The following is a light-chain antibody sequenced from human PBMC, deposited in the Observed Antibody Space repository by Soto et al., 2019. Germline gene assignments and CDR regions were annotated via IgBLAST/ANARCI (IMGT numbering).Light chain of an antibody. CDR1: QSVLYSSNNKNY. CDR2: WAS. CDR3: QQYESTPPT. J-gene: IGKJ2*01. V-gene: IGKV4-1*01. Sequence: DIVMTQSTDSLGVSLGERATIKCKSSQSVLYSSNNKNYLAWYQQRPGQPPKLLIYWASTRESGVPDRFSGSGSGTDFTLTITSLQAEDVAVYYCQQYESTPPTFGQGTKLEIK.